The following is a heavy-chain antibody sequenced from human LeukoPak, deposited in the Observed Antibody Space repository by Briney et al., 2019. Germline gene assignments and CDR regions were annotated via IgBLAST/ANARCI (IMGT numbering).Heavy chain of an antibody. Sequence: VRSLRLSCAASGFTFSSYGMHWVRQAPGKGLEWVAVISYDGSNKYYADSVKGRFTISRDNSKNTLYLQMNSLRAEDTAVYYCAKDRRYSGSYYYYYGMDVWGQGTTVTVSS. CDR1: GFTFSSYG. J-gene: IGHJ6*02. V-gene: IGHV3-30*18. D-gene: IGHD1-26*01. CDR2: ISYDGSNK. CDR3: AKDRRYSGSYYYYYGMDV.